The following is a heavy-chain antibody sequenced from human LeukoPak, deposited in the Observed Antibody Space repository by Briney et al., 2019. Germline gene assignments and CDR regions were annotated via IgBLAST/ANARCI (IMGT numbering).Heavy chain of an antibody. D-gene: IGHD2-21*02. CDR3: TRAVAVTASDS. CDR1: GFTFSSFW. CDR2: INGAGSIT. J-gene: IGHJ4*02. Sequence: PGGSLRLSCAASGFTFSSFWMHWVRQAPGEGLVWVSRINGAGSITTYADSVKGRFTISRDNAKNTLYPQMSSLRAEDTAVYYCTRAVAVTASDSWGQGTLVTVSS. V-gene: IGHV3-74*01.